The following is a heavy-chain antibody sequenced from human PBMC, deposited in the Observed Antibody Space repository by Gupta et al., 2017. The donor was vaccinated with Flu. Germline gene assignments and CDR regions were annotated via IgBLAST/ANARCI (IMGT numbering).Heavy chain of an antibody. CDR2: TYYSGST. Sequence: YWSWIRQHPGKGLEWIGYTYYSGSTYYNPSLKRRVTISVDTSKKQFSRKLSSVTAAETAVYDCARDLGGVVEGVPQVGMDVGGQGTTVTVSS. CDR3: ARDLGGVVEGVPQVGMDV. D-gene: IGHD1-26*01. J-gene: IGHJ6*02. CDR1: Y. V-gene: IGHV4-31*02.